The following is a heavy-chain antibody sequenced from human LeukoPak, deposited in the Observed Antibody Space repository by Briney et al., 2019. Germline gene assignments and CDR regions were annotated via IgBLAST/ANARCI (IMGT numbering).Heavy chain of an antibody. V-gene: IGHV3-9*01. CDR1: GFTFSSYG. J-gene: IGHJ3*02. CDR2: INWNSGDI. CDR3: AKDTDRSSGLDDAFDI. D-gene: IGHD6-19*01. Sequence: GGSLRLSCAASGFTFSSYGMHWVRQAPGKGLEWVSGINWNSGDIGYADSVKGRFTISRDNAKSSLYLQMNSLRAEDTAFYYCAKDTDRSSGLDDAFDIWGQGTMVTVSS.